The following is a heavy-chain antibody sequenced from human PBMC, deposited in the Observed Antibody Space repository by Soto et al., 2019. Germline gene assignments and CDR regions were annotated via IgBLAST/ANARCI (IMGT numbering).Heavy chain of an antibody. Sequence: EVQLLESGGGLVQPGGSLRLSCAASGFTFSSYAMSWVRQAPGKGLEWVSAISGSGGSTYYADSVKGRFTISRDNSKNPLYLQMNSLRAEDTAVYYCAKYPSAGVHFDYWGQGTLVTVSS. V-gene: IGHV3-23*01. CDR1: GFTFSSYA. CDR3: AKYPSAGVHFDY. CDR2: ISGSGGST. D-gene: IGHD2-8*01. J-gene: IGHJ4*02.